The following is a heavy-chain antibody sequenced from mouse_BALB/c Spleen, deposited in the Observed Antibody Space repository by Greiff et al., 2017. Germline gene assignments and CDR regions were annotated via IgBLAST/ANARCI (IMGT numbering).Heavy chain of an antibody. V-gene: IGHV10S3*01. J-gene: IGHJ4*01. Sequence: EVQLVETGGGLVQPKGSLKLSCAASGFTFNTNAMNWVRQAPGKGLEWVARIRSKSNNYATYYADSVKDRFTISRDDSQSMLYLQMNNLKTEDTAMYYCVSPGRGYYGDYAMDYWGQGTSVTVSS. CDR3: VSPGRGYYGDYAMDY. CDR1: GFTFNTNA. D-gene: IGHD1-1*01. CDR2: IRSKSNNYAT.